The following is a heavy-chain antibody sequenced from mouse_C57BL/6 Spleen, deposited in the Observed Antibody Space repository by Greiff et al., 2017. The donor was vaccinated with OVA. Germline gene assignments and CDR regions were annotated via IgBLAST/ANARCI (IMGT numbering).Heavy chain of an antibody. CDR1: GFTFSNYW. CDR3: TGGGTTVDYAMDY. Sequence: EVKVEESGGGLVQPGGSMKLSCVASGFTFSNYWMNWVRQSPEKGLEWVAQIRLKSDNYATHYAESVKGRFTISRDDSKSSVYLQMNNLRAEDTGIYYCTGGGTTVDYAMDYWGQGTSVTVSS. V-gene: IGHV6-3*01. D-gene: IGHD1-1*01. J-gene: IGHJ4*01. CDR2: IRLKSDNYAT.